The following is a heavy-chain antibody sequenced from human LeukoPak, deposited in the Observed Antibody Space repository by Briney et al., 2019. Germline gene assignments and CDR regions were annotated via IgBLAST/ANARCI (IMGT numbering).Heavy chain of an antibody. D-gene: IGHD2-2*01. J-gene: IGHJ4*02. CDR2: ISSSGSTI. Sequence: PGGSLRLSCAASGFTFSDYYMSWIRQAPGKGLEWVSYISSSGSTIYYADSVKGRFTISRDNAKNSLYLQMNSLRAEDTAVYYCARDGSDIAVVPAATFDYWGQGTLVTVSS. CDR1: GFTFSDYY. CDR3: ARDGSDIAVVPAATFDY. V-gene: IGHV3-11*01.